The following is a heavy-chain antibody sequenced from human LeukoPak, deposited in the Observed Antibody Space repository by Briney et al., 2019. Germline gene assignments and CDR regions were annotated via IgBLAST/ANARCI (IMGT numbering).Heavy chain of an antibody. CDR2: IYYSGST. J-gene: IGHJ3*02. Sequence: SETLSLTCTVSGGSISSSSYYWGWIRQPPGKGLEWIGSIYYSGSTYYNPSLKSRVTISVDTSKNQFSLKLSSVTAADTAVYYCPRGSPMGYRRDAFDIWGQATMVTVSS. V-gene: IGHV4-39*01. D-gene: IGHD5-18*01. CDR1: GGSISSSSYY. CDR3: PRGSPMGYRRDAFDI.